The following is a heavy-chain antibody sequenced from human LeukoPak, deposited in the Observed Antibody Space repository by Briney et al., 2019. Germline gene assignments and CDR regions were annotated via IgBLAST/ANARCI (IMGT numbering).Heavy chain of an antibody. Sequence: SVKVSCKASGGTFSSYAISWVRQAPGQGLEWMGGIIPIFGTANYAPKFQGRVTITTDESTSTAYMELSSLRSEDTAVYYCARAGEQIGYYFDYWGQGTLVTVSS. CDR2: IIPIFGTA. V-gene: IGHV1-69*05. D-gene: IGHD4-17*01. CDR3: ARAGEQIGYYFDY. CDR1: GGTFSSYA. J-gene: IGHJ4*02.